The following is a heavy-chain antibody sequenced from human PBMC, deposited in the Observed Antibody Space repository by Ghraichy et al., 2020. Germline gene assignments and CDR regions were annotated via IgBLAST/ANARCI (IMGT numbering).Heavy chain of an antibody. CDR1: GYTFTSYG. CDR2: ISGYNGNT. Sequence: ASVKVSCKASGYTFTSYGISWVRQAPGQGLQWLGWISGYNGNTNYAQKVQDRVTMTTDSSTSSAYMELRRLRSDDTAVYYCAIRLEGVRGTKGTHGFDIWGQGTMVTVSS. CDR3: AIRLEGVRGTKGTHGFDI. V-gene: IGHV1-18*04. D-gene: IGHD1-1*01. J-gene: IGHJ3*02.